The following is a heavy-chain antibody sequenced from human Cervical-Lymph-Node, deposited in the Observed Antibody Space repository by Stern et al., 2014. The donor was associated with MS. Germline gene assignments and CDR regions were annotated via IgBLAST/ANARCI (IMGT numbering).Heavy chain of an antibody. D-gene: IGHD1-26*01. Sequence: QVQLQQWGAGLLKPSETLSLTCAVYGGSFSGYYWSWIRQPPGKGLEWIGDINHSGGTNYNPSLKSRVTISVDTSKNQFSLKVSSVTAADTAVYYCARDPYSRFYGMDVWGQGTTVTVSS. V-gene: IGHV4-34*01. CDR2: INHSGGT. CDR1: GGSFSGYY. CDR3: ARDPYSRFYGMDV. J-gene: IGHJ6*02.